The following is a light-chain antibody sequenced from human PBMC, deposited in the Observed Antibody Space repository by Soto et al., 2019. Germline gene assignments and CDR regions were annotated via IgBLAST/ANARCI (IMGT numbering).Light chain of an antibody. CDR3: QQRSNWPLT. J-gene: IGKJ4*01. Sequence: EIVLTQSPATLSLSPGERATLSCRASQSVSRYLAWYQQKPGQAPRLLIYYASNRATGIPSRFSGSGSGTDFTLTISSLEPEDFAVYYCQQRSNWPLTFGGGTKVEIK. CDR1: QSVSRY. V-gene: IGKV3-11*01. CDR2: YAS.